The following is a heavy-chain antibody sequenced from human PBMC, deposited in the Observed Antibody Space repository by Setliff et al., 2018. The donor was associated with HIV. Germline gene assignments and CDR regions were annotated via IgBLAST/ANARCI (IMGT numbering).Heavy chain of an antibody. D-gene: IGHD5-12*01. CDR3: ARDWRHGYDLNFDY. V-gene: IGHV3-74*01. J-gene: IGHJ4*02. CDR1: GLTFKNYW. CDR2: INADSSST. Sequence: GGSLRLSCAAPGLTFKNYWIHWVRQAPGKGLVWVSRINADSSSTTYADSVKGRFTISRDNAKNSLYLQMNSLRAEDTAMYYCARDWRHGYDLNFDYWGQGTLVTVSS.